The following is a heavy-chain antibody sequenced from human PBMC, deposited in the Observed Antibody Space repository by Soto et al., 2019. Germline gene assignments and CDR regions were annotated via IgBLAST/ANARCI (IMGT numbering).Heavy chain of an antibody. CDR3: ARSPPGGYHYYYGMDV. D-gene: IGHD3-22*01. CDR1: GFTFSSYD. Sequence: EVQLVESGGGLVQPGESLRLSCAASGFTFSSYDMQWVRQATGKGLEWVSAIGTAGDTYYPGSVKGRFTISRENAKNSLYLQMNSLRAGDTAVYYCARSPPGGYHYYYGMDVWGQGTTVTVSS. J-gene: IGHJ6*02. V-gene: IGHV3-13*04. CDR2: IGTAGDT.